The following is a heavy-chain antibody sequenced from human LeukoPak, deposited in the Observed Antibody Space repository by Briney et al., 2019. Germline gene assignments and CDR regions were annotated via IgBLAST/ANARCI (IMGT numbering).Heavy chain of an antibody. J-gene: IGHJ5*02. CDR2: INPNSGGT. D-gene: IGHD2-2*02. CDR3: ARSGVVVVPAAITTNWFDP. V-gene: IGHV1-2*02. Sequence: ASVKVSCKXSGYTFTGYYMHWVRQAPGQGLEWMGWINPNSGGTNYAQKFQGRVTMTRDTSISTAYMELSRLRSDDTAVYYCARSGVVVVPAAITTNWFDPWGQGTLVTVSS. CDR1: GYTFTGYY.